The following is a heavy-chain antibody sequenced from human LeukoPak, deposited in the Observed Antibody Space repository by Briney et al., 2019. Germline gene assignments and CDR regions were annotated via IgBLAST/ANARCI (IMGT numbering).Heavy chain of an antibody. D-gene: IGHD5-12*01. Sequence: GASVKVSCKASGYTFTSYGISWVRQAPGKGLEWMGRVDPEDGETIYAEKFQGRLTITADTSTDTAYMDLSSLTSEDAAVYYCAPRGVATAYWGQGTLVTVSS. CDR1: GYTFTSYG. CDR2: VDPEDGET. CDR3: APRGVATAY. V-gene: IGHV1-69-2*01. J-gene: IGHJ4*02.